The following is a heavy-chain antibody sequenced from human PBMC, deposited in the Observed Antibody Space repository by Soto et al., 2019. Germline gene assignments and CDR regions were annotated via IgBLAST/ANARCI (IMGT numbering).Heavy chain of an antibody. D-gene: IGHD3-16*01. CDR2: IYYSSTT. CDR3: ARGGGKWPVYGMDV. Sequence: QVQLQESGPGLVKPSETLSLTCTVTGGSIRSHYWSWIRQPPGKGLEWIGSIYYSSTTNYNPSLGSRGTTAVDASKNQLSLRRNSVTAADTAVYYSARGGGKWPVYGMDVWAQGTTVTVSS. V-gene: IGHV4-59*11. J-gene: IGHJ6*02. CDR1: GGSIRSHY.